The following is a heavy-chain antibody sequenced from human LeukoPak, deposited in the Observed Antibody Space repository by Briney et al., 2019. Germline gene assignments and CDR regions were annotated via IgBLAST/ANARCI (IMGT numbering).Heavy chain of an antibody. J-gene: IGHJ4*02. D-gene: IGHD3-3*01. CDR1: GGSISSGGYS. Sequence: SETLSLTCAVSGGSISSGGYSWSWIRQPPGKGLEWIGYIYYSGSTNYNPSLKSRVTISVDTSKNQFSLKLSSVTAADTAVYYCARAPGHDFWSGYSPKYYFDYWGQGTLVTVSS. V-gene: IGHV4-61*08. CDR2: IYYSGST. CDR3: ARAPGHDFWSGYSPKYYFDY.